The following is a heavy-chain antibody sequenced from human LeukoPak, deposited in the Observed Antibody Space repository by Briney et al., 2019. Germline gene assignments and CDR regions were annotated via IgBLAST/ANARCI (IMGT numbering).Heavy chain of an antibody. CDR1: GGSISSGSYY. D-gene: IGHD2-21*01. Sequence: SETLSLTCTVSGGSISSGSYYWSWIRQHPGKGLERIGYIHYSGDTYYNPSLKSRVTISVDTSKNQFSLKLSSVTAADTAVYYCARTIATGLKYFKDWGQGSLVTVAS. J-gene: IGHJ4*02. CDR3: ARTIATGLKYFKD. V-gene: IGHV4-31*03. CDR2: IHYSGDT.